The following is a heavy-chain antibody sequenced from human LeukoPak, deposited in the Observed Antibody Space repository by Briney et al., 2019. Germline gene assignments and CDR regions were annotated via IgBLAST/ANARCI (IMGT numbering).Heavy chain of an antibody. V-gene: IGHV4-30-2*01. CDR2: IYHSGST. D-gene: IGHD3-10*01. J-gene: IGHJ4*02. CDR1: GGSISSGGYS. Sequence: SQTLSLTCAVSGGSISSGGYSWSWIRQPPGKGLEWIGYIYHSGSTYYNPSLKSRVTISVDTSKNQFSLKLSSVTAADTAVYYCARGSLIRGFPQLYGSGSYRDYWGQGTLVTVSS. CDR3: ARGSLIRGFPQLYGSGSYRDY.